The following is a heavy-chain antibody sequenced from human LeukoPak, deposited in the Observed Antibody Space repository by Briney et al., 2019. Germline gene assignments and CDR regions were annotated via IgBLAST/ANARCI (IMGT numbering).Heavy chain of an antibody. CDR2: IYSTGST. V-gene: IGHV4-38-2*02. D-gene: IGHD3-22*01. CDR1: GYSITSGYY. J-gene: IGHJ4*02. CDR3: ARERAISYYYDSSAPGFFDY. Sequence: SETLSLTCTVSGYSITSGYYWGWIRQPPGKGLEWIGSIYSTGSTFYNPSLKSRVTISVDPSKNQFSLKLSSVTAADTAVYYCARERAISYYYDSSAPGFFDYWGQGTLVTVSS.